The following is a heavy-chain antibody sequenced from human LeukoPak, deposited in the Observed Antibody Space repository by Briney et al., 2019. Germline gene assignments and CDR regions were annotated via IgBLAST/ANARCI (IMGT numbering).Heavy chain of an antibody. CDR3: ARDTPISTIDY. J-gene: IGHJ4*02. CDR2: IYSGGST. D-gene: IGHD2-2*02. CDR1: GFTVSSNY. Sequence: GGSLRLSCAASGFTVSSNYMSWVRQAPGKGLEWVSVIYSGGSTYCADSVKARSTITRDNSKNTLYLQMNSRRAVATAVYYCARDTPISTIDYWGQGTLVTVSS. V-gene: IGHV3-66*02.